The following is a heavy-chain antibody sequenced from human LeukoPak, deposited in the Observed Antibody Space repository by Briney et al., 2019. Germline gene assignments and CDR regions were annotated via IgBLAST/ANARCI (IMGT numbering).Heavy chain of an antibody. J-gene: IGHJ4*02. Sequence: GASVKVSCKASGGTFSSYAISWVRQAPGQGLEWMGGIIPIFGTANYAQKFQGRVTITADESTSTAYMELSSLRSEDTAVYYCARDGRSEYYGSGSYYNVAYFDYWGQGTLVTVSS. CDR2: IIPIFGTA. CDR3: ARDGRSEYYGSGSYYNVAYFDY. V-gene: IGHV1-69*01. CDR1: GGTFSSYA. D-gene: IGHD3-10*01.